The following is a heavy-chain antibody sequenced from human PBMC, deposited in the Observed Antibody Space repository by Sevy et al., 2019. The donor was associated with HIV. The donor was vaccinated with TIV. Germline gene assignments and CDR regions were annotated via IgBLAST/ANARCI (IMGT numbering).Heavy chain of an antibody. CDR1: GGSITSLY. CDR3: AGENAWGRGYS. J-gene: IGHJ4*02. V-gene: IGHV4-59*08. D-gene: IGHD1-26*01. Sequence: SETLLTCTVSGGSITSLYWNWIRQPPGKGLEWIANIYYNGHINYNPSLKSRVTLSLDTSKNQFSLRLSSVTAADTAMYYCAGENAWGRGYSWGQGTLVTVS. CDR2: IYYNGHI.